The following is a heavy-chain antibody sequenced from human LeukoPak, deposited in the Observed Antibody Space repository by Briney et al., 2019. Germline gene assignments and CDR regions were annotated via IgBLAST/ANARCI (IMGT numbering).Heavy chain of an antibody. CDR3: SRESGAFCPSGY. CDR1: GGSISSTNW. Sequence: NPSETLSLTCGVSGGSISSTNWWSWVRQPPGQGLEWIGEVSLTGETNYNPSLNGRVTMSLDGSRNQLSLTLTSVTAADTAIYYCSRESGAFCPSGYWGQGTLVIVPP. J-gene: IGHJ4*02. D-gene: IGHD1-26*01. V-gene: IGHV4-4*02. CDR2: VSLTGET.